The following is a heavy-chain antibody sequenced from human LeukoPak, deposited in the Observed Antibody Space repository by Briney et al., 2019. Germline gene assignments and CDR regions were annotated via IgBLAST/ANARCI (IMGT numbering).Heavy chain of an antibody. CDR1: GFTFSSYA. Sequence: PGGSLRLSCAASGFTFSSYARSWVRQAPGKGLEWVSAISGSGGSTYYADSVKGRFTISRDNSKNTLYLQMNSLRAEDTAVYYCAKDRGIAVKINWFDPWGQGTLVTVSS. V-gene: IGHV3-23*01. CDR3: AKDRGIAVKINWFDP. D-gene: IGHD6-19*01. J-gene: IGHJ5*02. CDR2: ISGSGGST.